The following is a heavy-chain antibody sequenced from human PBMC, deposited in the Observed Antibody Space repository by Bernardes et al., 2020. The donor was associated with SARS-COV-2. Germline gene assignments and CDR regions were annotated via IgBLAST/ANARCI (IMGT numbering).Heavy chain of an antibody. V-gene: IGHV1-18*01. Sequence: ASVKVACKASGYTFTSYGISWVRQTPGQGLEWMGWISAYNGNTNYAQKLQGRVTMTPDTSTSTAYMELRSLRSDDTAVYYCARGRIGEKDWGIQLWFDGPYYYYGMDVWGQGTTVTVSS. CDR3: ARGRIGEKDWGIQLWFDGPYYYYGMDV. CDR1: GYTFTSYG. CDR2: ISAYNGNT. D-gene: IGHD5-18*01. J-gene: IGHJ6*02.